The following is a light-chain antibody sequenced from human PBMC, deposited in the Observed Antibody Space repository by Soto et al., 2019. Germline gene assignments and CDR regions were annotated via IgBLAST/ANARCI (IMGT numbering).Light chain of an antibody. CDR2: END. Sequence: QSVLTQPPSVSAAPGQKVTMSCSGGSYKIENYYVSWHQQFPGTAPKLLIYENDKRPSGIPDRFSGSKSGTSATLGITGLQTGDEADYYCGTWDSSLSIFVFGTGTKVTVL. CDR1: SYKIENYY. CDR3: GTWDSSLSIFV. J-gene: IGLJ1*01. V-gene: IGLV1-51*02.